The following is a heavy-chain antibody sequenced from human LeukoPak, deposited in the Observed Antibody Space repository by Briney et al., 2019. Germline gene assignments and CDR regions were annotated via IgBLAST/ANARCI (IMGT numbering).Heavy chain of an antibody. CDR2: ISYDGNNK. CDR3: AKDLQIGGYHYYYGMDV. Sequence: GRSLRLSCAASGFTFSSYGMHWVRQAPGKGLEWVAVISYDGNNKYYADSVRGRFTVSRDNSKNTLYLQMNSLKSEDTAVYYCAKDLQIGGYHYYYGMDVWGQGTTVTVSS. J-gene: IGHJ6*02. CDR1: GFTFSSYG. V-gene: IGHV3-30*18.